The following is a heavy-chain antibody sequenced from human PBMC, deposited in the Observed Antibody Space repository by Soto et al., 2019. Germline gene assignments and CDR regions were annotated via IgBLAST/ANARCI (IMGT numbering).Heavy chain of an antibody. CDR2: IRSKAYGGTT. Sequence: GSLRLSCTASGFTFGDYAMSWVCRAPGKGQEWVGFIRSKAYGGTTDYAASVKGRFTISRDDSKSIAYLQMNSLKTEDTAVYYCTPEIGGRYCSSTSCYHDPTCGPWGQGTLVTVS. CDR1: GFTFGDYA. CDR3: TPEIGGRYCSSTSCYHDPTCGP. D-gene: IGHD2-2*01. V-gene: IGHV3-49*04. J-gene: IGHJ5*02.